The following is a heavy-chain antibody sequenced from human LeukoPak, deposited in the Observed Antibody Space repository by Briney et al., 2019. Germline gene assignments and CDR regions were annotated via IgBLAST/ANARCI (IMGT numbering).Heavy chain of an antibody. CDR1: GFTFSSHL. D-gene: IGHD6-13*01. J-gene: IGHJ4*02. CDR3: TKDRRGPAAGTWYFDS. CDR2: ITAIDGRT. Sequence: GGSLRLSCAASGFTFSSHLMHWVRQAPGKGLVWVSRITAIDGRTYYADSVRGRFTISRDNSKNTVYLQLNSLRAGDTAIYYCTKDRRGPAAGTWYFDSWGQGTLVTVSS. V-gene: IGHV3-23*01.